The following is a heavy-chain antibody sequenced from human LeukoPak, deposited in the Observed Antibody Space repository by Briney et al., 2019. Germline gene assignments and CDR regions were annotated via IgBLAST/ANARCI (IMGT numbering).Heavy chain of an antibody. J-gene: IGHJ4*02. CDR1: GGTFSSYA. V-gene: IGHV1-69*05. D-gene: IGHD3-9*01. Sequence: SVKVSCKASGGTFSSYAISWVRQAPGQGLEWMGRIIPIFGTANYAQKFQGRVTITTDGSTSTAYMELSSLRSEDTAVYYCARDHQGVPDYDILTGYYPLDYWGQGTMVTVSS. CDR2: IIPIFGTA. CDR3: ARDHQGVPDYDILTGYYPLDY.